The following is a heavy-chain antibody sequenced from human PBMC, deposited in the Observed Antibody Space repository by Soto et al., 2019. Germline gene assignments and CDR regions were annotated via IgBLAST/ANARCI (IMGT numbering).Heavy chain of an antibody. CDR1: GFTFSSYA. CDR3: AKAQEIGGNVNSFFDY. D-gene: IGHD2-15*01. V-gene: IGHV3-23*01. CDR2: ISGSGGST. Sequence: PGGSLRLSCAASGFTFSSYAMSWVRQAPGKGLEWVSAISGSGGSTYYADSVKGRFTISRDNSKNTLYLQMNSLRAEDTAVYYCAKAQEIGGNVNSFFDYWGQGTLVTVSS. J-gene: IGHJ4*02.